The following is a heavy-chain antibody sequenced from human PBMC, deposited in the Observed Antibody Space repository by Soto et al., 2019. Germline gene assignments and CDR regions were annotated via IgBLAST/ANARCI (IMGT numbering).Heavy chain of an antibody. CDR3: ARDYSLRYFDWLPYRYFDY. CDR2: ISSSSSYT. J-gene: IGHJ4*02. V-gene: IGHV3-11*05. Sequence: PGGSLRLSCAASGFTFSDYYMSWIRQAPGKGLEWVSYISSSSSYTNYADSVKGRFTISRDNAKNSLYLQMNSLRAEDTAVYYCARDYSLRYFDWLPYRYFDYLGQGT. CDR1: GFTFSDYY. D-gene: IGHD3-9*01.